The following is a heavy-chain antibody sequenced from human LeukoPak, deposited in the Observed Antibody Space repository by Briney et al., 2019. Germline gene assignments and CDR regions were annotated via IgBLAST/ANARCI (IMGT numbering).Heavy chain of an antibody. D-gene: IGHD2-21*02. J-gene: IGHJ4*02. V-gene: IGHV4-59*01. Sequence: SETLTLTCTVSGGSISSYYWSWIRQPPGKGLEWIGYIYYSGSTNYNPSLKSRVTISVDTSKNQFSLKLSSVTAADTAAYYCARAKGDPKTYYFDYWGQGTLVTVSS. CDR2: IYYSGST. CDR1: GGSISSYY. CDR3: ARAKGDPKTYYFDY.